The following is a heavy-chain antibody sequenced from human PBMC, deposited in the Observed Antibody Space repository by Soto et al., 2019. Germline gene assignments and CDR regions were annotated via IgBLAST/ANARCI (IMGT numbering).Heavy chain of an antibody. J-gene: IGHJ4*02. V-gene: IGHV3-30-3*01. CDR1: GFTFSSYA. Sequence: QVQLVESGGGVVQPGRSLRLSCAASGFTFSSYAMHWVRQAPGKGLEWVAVISYDGSNKYYADSVKGRFTISRDNSKNTLYLQMNSLRAEDTAVYYCMREGQRWLGHDYWGQGTLVTVSS. CDR3: MREGQRWLGHDY. D-gene: IGHD5-12*01. CDR2: ISYDGSNK.